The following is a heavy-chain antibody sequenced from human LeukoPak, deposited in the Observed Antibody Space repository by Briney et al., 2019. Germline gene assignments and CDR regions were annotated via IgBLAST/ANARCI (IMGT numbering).Heavy chain of an antibody. CDR1: GFTFRSYW. CDR3: ARDFQNIATDY. Sequence: GGSLRLSCAASGFTFRSYWMTWVRQAPGKGLEWVANIKQNGNEKSYVDSVKGRFTISRDDAKNSLYLQMNSLRVEDTAVYYCARDFQNIATDYWGQGTLVTVPS. J-gene: IGHJ4*02. CDR2: IKQNGNEK. D-gene: IGHD2/OR15-2a*01. V-gene: IGHV3-7*01.